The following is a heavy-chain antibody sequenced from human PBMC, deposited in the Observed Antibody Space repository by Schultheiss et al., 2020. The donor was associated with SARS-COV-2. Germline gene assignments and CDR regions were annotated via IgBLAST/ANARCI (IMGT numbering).Heavy chain of an antibody. Sequence: SETLSLTCTVSGGSISSGSYYWSWIRQPPGKGLEWIGYIYYSGSTNYNPSLKSRVTISVDTSKNQFSLKLSSVTAADTAVYYCARGRASSWYRAYYFDYWGQGTLVTVSS. V-gene: IGHV4-61*01. D-gene: IGHD6-13*01. CDR2: IYYSGST. CDR3: ARGRASSWYRAYYFDY. CDR1: GGSISSGSYY. J-gene: IGHJ4*02.